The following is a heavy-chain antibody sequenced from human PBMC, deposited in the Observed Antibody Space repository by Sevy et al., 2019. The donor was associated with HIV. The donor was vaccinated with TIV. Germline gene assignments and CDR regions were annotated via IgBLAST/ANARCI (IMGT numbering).Heavy chain of an antibody. CDR3: AGPYGSWSYNY. CDR1: GGSISGYY. Sequence: SETLSLTCTVSGGSISGYYWSWIRQPAGKGLEWIGRMYSTGSTNYNPSLKSRVTMSVDTSTNQFSLKLSSVTAADTAVYYCAGPYGSWSYNYWGQGTLVTVSS. D-gene: IGHD3-10*01. V-gene: IGHV4-4*07. J-gene: IGHJ4*02. CDR2: MYSTGST.